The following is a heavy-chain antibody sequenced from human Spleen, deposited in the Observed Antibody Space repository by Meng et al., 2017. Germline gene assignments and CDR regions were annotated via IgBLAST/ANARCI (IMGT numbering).Heavy chain of an antibody. V-gene: IGHV6-1*01. J-gene: IGHJ4*02. CDR2: TYYRSKWYN. D-gene: IGHD4-17*01. CDR3: ARGVTTFDY. CDR1: GDSVSSNIGA. Sequence: QVKLQQSGPGLVKPSQTLSVTCAISGDSVSSNIGAWNWIRQSPSRGLEWLGRTYYRSKWYNEYAVSVKSRITINPDTSKNQLPLQLSSVTPEDTAVYYCARGVTTFDYWGQGTLVTVSS.